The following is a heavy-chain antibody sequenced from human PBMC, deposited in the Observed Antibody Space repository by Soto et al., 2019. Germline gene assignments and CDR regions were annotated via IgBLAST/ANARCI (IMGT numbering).Heavy chain of an antibody. CDR1: GFTFSDYY. V-gene: IGHV3-11*01. CDR2: ISSSGTGI. J-gene: IGHJ3*01. Sequence: QVQLVESGGGLVKPGGSLRLSCAASGFTFSDYYMIWFRHAPGKGLEWVSYISSSGTGIYYGDSVKGRFTITRDNDKNSVYLQMNRLRAEDTAVYYCARACSDAFDLWGQGTMVPVSS. CDR3: ARACSDAFDL.